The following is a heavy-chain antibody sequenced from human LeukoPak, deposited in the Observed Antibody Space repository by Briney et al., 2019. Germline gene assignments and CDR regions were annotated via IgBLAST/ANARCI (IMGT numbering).Heavy chain of an antibody. J-gene: IGHJ6*03. V-gene: IGHV4-59*01. CDR2: IYYSGST. Sequence: SETLSLTCTVSGGSISSYYWSWIRQPPGKGLEWIGYIYYSGSTNYNPSLKSRVTISVDTSKNQFSLKLSSVTVADTAVYYCARVRGSAEFHYMDVWGKGTTVTVSS. D-gene: IGHD2-15*01. CDR1: GGSISSYY. CDR3: ARVRGSAEFHYMDV.